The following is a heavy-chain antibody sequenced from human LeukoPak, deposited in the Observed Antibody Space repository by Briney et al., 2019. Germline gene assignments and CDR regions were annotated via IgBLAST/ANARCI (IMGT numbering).Heavy chain of an antibody. CDR3: ASPPYYYGSGSYFY. J-gene: IGHJ4*02. Sequence: GASVKVSCKASGYTFTSYDINWVRQAPGQGLEWMGRIIPILGIANYAQKFQGRVTITADKSTSTAYMELSSLRSEDTAVYYCASPPYYYGSGSYFYWGQGTLVTVSS. D-gene: IGHD3-10*01. CDR2: IIPILGIA. V-gene: IGHV1-69*04. CDR1: GYTFTSYD.